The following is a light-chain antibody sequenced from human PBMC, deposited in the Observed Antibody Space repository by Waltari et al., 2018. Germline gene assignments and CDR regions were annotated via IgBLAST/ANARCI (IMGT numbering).Light chain of an antibody. Sequence: QSVLTQPPSASGTPGQRVTTPCSGSSPNIGSKPVTWYPPLPGPAPKPLIYTTTQRPSGVPDRFSGSKSGTSASLAISGLQSGDEADYYCAAWDDSLRGYVFGTGTKVTVL. V-gene: IGLV1-44*01. CDR3: AAWDDSLRGYV. J-gene: IGLJ1*01. CDR1: SPNIGSKP. CDR2: TTT.